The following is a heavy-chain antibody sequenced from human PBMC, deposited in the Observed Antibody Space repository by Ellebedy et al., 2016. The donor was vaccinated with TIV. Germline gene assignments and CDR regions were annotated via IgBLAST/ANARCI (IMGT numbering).Heavy chain of an antibody. CDR2: IKQEGSER. J-gene: IGHJ4*02. Sequence: PGGSLRLSCAATGFTFSNYWMSWVRQAPGKGLEWVANIKQEGSERDYVDSVKGRFTISRDNAKNSLYLQMNSLRGEDTAVYYCAREGAYCNGGSCYPTGVDYWGQGTLVTVSS. V-gene: IGHV3-7*03. CDR1: GFTFSNYW. D-gene: IGHD2-15*01. CDR3: AREGAYCNGGSCYPTGVDY.